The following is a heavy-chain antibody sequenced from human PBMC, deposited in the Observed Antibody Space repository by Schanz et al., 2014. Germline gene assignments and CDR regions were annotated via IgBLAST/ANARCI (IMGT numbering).Heavy chain of an antibody. V-gene: IGHV3-7*01. CDR2: IKEDGSKK. CDR1: GFSFDSYN. CDR3: ARSYSSGWYPYYYGMDV. J-gene: IGHJ6*02. D-gene: IGHD6-19*01. Sequence: EVQLVESGGGLVKPGGSLRLSCTASGFSFDSYNMNWVRQSPGKGLEWVANIKEDGSKKYYVDSVRGRFTISRDNAKNSLYLQMNSLRAEDTAVYYCARSYSSGWYPYYYGMDVWGQGTTVTVSS.